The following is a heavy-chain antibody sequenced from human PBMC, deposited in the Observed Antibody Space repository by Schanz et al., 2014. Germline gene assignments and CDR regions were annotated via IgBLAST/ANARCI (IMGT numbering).Heavy chain of an antibody. J-gene: IGHJ2*01. Sequence: EVQLVESGGGVVQPGRSLRLSCAASGFTFSTHAIHWVRQAPGKGLEWVSAISASGGTTYYADSVKGRFTISRDNSKNTLYLQMNSLRAEDTAVYYCAKDAPYPFDLWGRGTLITVSS. CDR3: AKDAPYPFDL. CDR2: ISASGGTT. V-gene: IGHV3-23*04. CDR1: GFTFSTHA.